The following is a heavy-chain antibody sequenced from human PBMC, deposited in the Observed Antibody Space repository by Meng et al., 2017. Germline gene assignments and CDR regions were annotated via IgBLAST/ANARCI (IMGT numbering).Heavy chain of an antibody. Sequence: ASVKVSCKASGYTFTGYYMHWVRQAPGQGLEWMGWINPNSGGTNYAQKFQGRVTITTDESTSTAYMELSSLRSEDTAVYYCARVNVDIADPLFRGKIYYGMDVWGQGTTVTVSS. D-gene: IGHD3-10*01. V-gene: IGHV1-2*02. CDR1: GYTFTGYY. CDR3: ARVNVDIADPLFRGKIYYGMDV. J-gene: IGHJ6*02. CDR2: INPNSGGT.